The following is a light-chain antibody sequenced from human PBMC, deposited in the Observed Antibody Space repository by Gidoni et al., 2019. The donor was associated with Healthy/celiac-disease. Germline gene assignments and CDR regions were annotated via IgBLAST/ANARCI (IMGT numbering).Light chain of an antibody. CDR3: QQYGSSPLT. J-gene: IGKJ4*01. CDR1: QSVSSSY. V-gene: IGKV3-20*01. Sequence: EIVLTQSPGTLSWSPGERATLSCRASQSVSSSYLAWYQQKPGQAPRLLIYGASSRATGIPARFSGSGSGTDFTLTISRLEPEDFAVYYCQQYGSSPLTFGGGTKVEIK. CDR2: GAS.